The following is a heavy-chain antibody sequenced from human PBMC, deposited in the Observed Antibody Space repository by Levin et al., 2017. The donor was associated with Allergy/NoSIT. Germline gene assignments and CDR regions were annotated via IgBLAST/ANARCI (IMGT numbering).Heavy chain of an antibody. CDR2: ISSSGSDI. J-gene: IGHJ1*01. CDR1: GSSFSLYT. D-gene: IGHD3-10*02. V-gene: IGHV3-21*04. CDR3: ATSCWGCYSSEH. Sequence: GGSLRLSCAVSGSSFSLYTFNWVRQFPGKGLQWVSSISSSGSDIFYADSVKGRFTISRDNANNLVYLEINNVRVEDAALYFCATSCWGCYSSEHWGQGTLVTVS.